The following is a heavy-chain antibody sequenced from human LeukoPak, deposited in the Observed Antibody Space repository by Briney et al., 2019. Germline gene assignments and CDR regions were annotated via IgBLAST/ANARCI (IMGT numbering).Heavy chain of an antibody. J-gene: IGHJ4*02. CDR2: ISGSGDDT. CDR1: GFTFSTYA. Sequence: GGSLRLSCAASGFTFSTYAMNWVRQAPGKGLEWVSSISGSGDDTYYADSVKGRFTISRDNSKTTLYLEMNSLRVGDTAVYYCAGYFDYWGQGTLVTVSS. V-gene: IGHV3-23*01. CDR3: AGYFDY.